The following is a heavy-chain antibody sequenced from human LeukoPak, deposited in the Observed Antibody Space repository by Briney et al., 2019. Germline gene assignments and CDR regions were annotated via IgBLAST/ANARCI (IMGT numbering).Heavy chain of an antibody. D-gene: IGHD3-10*01. CDR3: ARNYYGSGSYPDYYYYYGMDV. J-gene: IGHJ6*02. V-gene: IGHV3-30-3*01. Sequence: PGRSLRLSCAASGFTFSSYAMHWVRQAPGKGLEWVAVISYDGSNKYYADSVKGRFTISRDNSKNTLYLQMNSLRAEDTAVYYCARNYYGSGSYPDYYYYYGMDVWGQGTTVTVSS. CDR2: ISYDGSNK. CDR1: GFTFSSYA.